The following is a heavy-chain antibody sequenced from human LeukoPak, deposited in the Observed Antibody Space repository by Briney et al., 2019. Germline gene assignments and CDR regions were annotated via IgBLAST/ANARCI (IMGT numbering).Heavy chain of an antibody. Sequence: PGGSLRLSCAASGFTFANYALNWFRHTPGKGLEWLSYISSTNAIYYADSVKGRFTISRDNAKESLYLQMSSLRAEDTAVYYCARDDKWAFDYWGQGTLVTVSS. V-gene: IGHV3-69-1*02. J-gene: IGHJ4*02. CDR1: GFTFANYA. D-gene: IGHD1-26*01. CDR3: ARDDKWAFDY. CDR2: ISSTNAI.